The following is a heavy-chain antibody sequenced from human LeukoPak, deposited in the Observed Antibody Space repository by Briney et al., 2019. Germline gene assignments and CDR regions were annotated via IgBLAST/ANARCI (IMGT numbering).Heavy chain of an antibody. V-gene: IGHV3-7*03. CDR3: ARGFGITF. CDR1: GFSFSSHW. CDR2: IKQDGSEK. J-gene: IGHJ4*02. D-gene: IGHD3-16*01. Sequence: PGGSLRLSCAASGFSFSSHWMSWVRQDPGKGLEWVANIKQDGSEKHYVDSVKGRSTVSRDNAKNSLYLQMNSLRADDTAVYYCARGFGITFWGQGTLVTVSS.